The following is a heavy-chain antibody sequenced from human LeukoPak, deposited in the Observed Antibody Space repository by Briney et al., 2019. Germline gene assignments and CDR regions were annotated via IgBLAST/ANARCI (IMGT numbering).Heavy chain of an antibody. CDR1: GCTFSSYA. CDR2: ISGSDGYT. D-gene: IGHD5-18*01. CDR3: AKQDTSMDYFDY. J-gene: IGHJ4*02. Sequence: PGGSLNLPWVASGCTFSSYALSWVRQAPGKGLDWVSVISGSDGYTYYAASVKGRFTISRYNSKNTLYLQMNSLRAEDTAIYYCAKQDTSMDYFDYWGRGTLVSASS. V-gene: IGHV3-23*01.